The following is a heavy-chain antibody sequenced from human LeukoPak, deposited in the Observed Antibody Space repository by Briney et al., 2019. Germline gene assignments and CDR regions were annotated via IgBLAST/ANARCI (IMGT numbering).Heavy chain of an antibody. Sequence: GGSLRLSCAASGFTFSSYAVHWVRQAPGKGLEWVAVISYDGSNKYYADSVKGRFTISRDNSKNTLYLQMNSLRAEDTAVYYCARGMYYFDYWGQGTLVTVSS. V-gene: IGHV3-30*04. CDR2: ISYDGSNK. J-gene: IGHJ4*02. CDR1: GFTFSSYA. CDR3: ARGMYYFDY.